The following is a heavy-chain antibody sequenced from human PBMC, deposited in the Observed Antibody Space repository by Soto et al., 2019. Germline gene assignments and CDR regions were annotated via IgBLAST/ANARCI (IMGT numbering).Heavy chain of an antibody. D-gene: IGHD3-10*01. V-gene: IGHV4-34*01. CDR2: INHSGST. Sequence: SETLSLTCAVYGGSFSGYYWSWIPQPPGKGLEWIGEINHSGSTNYNPSLKSRVTISVDTSKNQFSLKLSSVTAADTAVYYCARGYLWFGRENYGMDVWGQGTTVTVSS. CDR3: ARGYLWFGRENYGMDV. CDR1: GGSFSGYY. J-gene: IGHJ6*02.